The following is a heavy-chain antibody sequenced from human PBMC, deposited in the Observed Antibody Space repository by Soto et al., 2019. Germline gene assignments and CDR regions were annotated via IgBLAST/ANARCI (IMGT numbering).Heavy chain of an antibody. CDR3: ARGDLEFDF. V-gene: IGHV4-34*01. Sequence: XXTLSLPFAVYGGSFSDYYWSWIRQPPGKGLEWIGEINHSGSTNYNPSLKSRVTISVDTSKNQFSLKMSSVTAADTALYYCARGDLEFDFWGQGTPVTVSS. CDR1: GGSFSDYY. J-gene: IGHJ4*02. CDR2: INHSGST. D-gene: IGHD3-3*01.